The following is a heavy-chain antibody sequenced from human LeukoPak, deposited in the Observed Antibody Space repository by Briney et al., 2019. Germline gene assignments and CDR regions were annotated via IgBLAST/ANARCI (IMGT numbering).Heavy chain of an antibody. V-gene: IGHV1-2*02. CDR1: GYTFTGYY. CDR2: INPNSGGT. Sequence: ASVKVSCKASGYTFTGYYMHWVRQAPGQGLEWMGWINPNSGGTNYAQKFQGRVTMTRDTSISTAYMELSRLRSDDTAVYYCARASYYDILTGYYKYYFDYWGQGTLVTVSS. J-gene: IGHJ4*02. CDR3: ARASYYDILTGYYKYYFDY. D-gene: IGHD3-9*01.